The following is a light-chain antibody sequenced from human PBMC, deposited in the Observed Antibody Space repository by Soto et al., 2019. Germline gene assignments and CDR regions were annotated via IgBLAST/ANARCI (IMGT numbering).Light chain of an antibody. CDR1: QTVSSY. J-gene: IGKJ2*01. CDR2: DSS. Sequence: EIVLTQSPATLSLSPGERATLSCRASQTVSSYVAWYQQRHGQAPRLVIYDSSNRAPGVPARFSGSGSGTQFTLTISSLEPEDSAVYYCQQRYNRPPYTFGQGTKLEIQ. CDR3: QQRYNRPPYT. V-gene: IGKV3-11*01.